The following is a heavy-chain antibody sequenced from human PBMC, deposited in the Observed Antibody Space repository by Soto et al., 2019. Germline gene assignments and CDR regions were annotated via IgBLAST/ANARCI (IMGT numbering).Heavy chain of an antibody. J-gene: IGHJ4*02. V-gene: IGHV4-59*01. CDR1: GGSISSYY. D-gene: IGHD1-26*01. CDR2: IYYSGST. Sequence: SDTLSLTCTVSGGSISSYYWSWIRQPPGKGLEWIGYIYYSGSTNYNPSLKSRVTISVDTSKNQFSLKLSSVTAADTAVYYCARDNSRLYFDYWGQGALVTVPS. CDR3: ARDNSRLYFDY.